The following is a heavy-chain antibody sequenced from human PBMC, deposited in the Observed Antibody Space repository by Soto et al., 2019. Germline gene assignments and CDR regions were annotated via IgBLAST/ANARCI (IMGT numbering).Heavy chain of an antibody. CDR3: ARGRSASWDGFLPFDY. V-gene: IGHV5-51*01. J-gene: IGHJ4*02. D-gene: IGHD2-2*01. CDR1: GYRFSSYW. Sequence: GESLKISCKGSGYRFSSYWIGWVRLMPGKGLEWMGIIYPGDDPDTKYSPSFQGQVTISADKSLSTAYLQWSSLKASDTAMYYCARGRSASWDGFLPFDYWGQGALVTV. CDR2: IYPGDDPDT.